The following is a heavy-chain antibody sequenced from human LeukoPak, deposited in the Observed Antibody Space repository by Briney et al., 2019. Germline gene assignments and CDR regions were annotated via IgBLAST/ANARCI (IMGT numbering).Heavy chain of an antibody. CDR1: GGSISSYY. J-gene: IGHJ4*02. D-gene: IGHD2-2*01. CDR3: ASSQFRAILDY. Sequence: PSETLSLTCTVSGGSISSYYWSWIRRHPGKGLEWIGYIYYSGSTYYNPSLKSRVTISVDTSKNQFSLKLSSVTAAGTAVYYCASSQFRAILDYWGQGTLVTVSS. V-gene: IGHV4-59*06. CDR2: IYYSGST.